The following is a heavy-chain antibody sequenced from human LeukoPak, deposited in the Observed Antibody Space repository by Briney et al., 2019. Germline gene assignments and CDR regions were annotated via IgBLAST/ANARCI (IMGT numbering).Heavy chain of an antibody. Sequence: GGSLRLSCAASGFTFDNYAMHWVRQAPGKGLEWVSGISWNSGSIGYADSVKGRFTVSRDNAKNTLYLQMNSLRVEDTAVYYCARDEPTVTTGPPVGSWGQGTLVTVSS. CDR3: ARDEPTVTTGPPVGS. J-gene: IGHJ4*02. CDR2: ISWNSGSI. D-gene: IGHD4-17*01. V-gene: IGHV3-9*01. CDR1: GFTFDNYA.